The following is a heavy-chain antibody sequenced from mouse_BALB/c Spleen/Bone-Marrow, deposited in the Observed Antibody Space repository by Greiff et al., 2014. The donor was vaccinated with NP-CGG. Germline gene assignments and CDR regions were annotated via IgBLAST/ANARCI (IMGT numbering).Heavy chain of an antibody. Sequence: EVQRVESGGGLVQPGGSLRLSCTTSGFTFTDYFMTWVRQPPGKALEWLGFIRNKANGYTTEYNPSVKGRFTISRDTSQGILYXXXXXXRAXDSAIYFCARDYSGYFDFWGQGTTLTVSS. CDR1: GFTFTDYF. CDR2: IRNKANGYTT. CDR3: ARDYSGYFDF. V-gene: IGHV7-3*02. D-gene: IGHD5-1*01. J-gene: IGHJ2*01.